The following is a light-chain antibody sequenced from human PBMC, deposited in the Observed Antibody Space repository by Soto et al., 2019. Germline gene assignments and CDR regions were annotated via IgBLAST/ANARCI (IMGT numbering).Light chain of an antibody. Sequence: QSALTQPASVSGSPGQSITISCTGTSSDIGNYDYVSWFHQHPGKAPKLLISEVSNRPSGVSYRFSGSKSGTTASLTISGLQAEDEADYYCSSYTRTSSYVFGGGTKLTVL. J-gene: IGLJ1*01. CDR3: SSYTRTSSYV. CDR2: EVS. CDR1: SSDIGNYDY. V-gene: IGLV2-14*01.